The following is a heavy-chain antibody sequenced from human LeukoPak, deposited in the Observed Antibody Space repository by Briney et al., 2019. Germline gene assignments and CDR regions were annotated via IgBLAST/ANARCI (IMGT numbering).Heavy chain of an antibody. V-gene: IGHV4-59*08. CDR2: FYYSGST. D-gene: IGHD3-10*01. CDR3: ARGGDEVMVLGPAAHGMDV. J-gene: IGHJ6*02. CDR1: GGSITSYY. Sequence: SETLSLTCTVSGGSITSYYWSWIRQPPGKGLEYIGYFYYSGSTNYNPSLKGRVTISVDTSKNQLSLKVTSVTAADTAVYYCARGGDEVMVLGPAAHGMDVWGQGTTVTVSS.